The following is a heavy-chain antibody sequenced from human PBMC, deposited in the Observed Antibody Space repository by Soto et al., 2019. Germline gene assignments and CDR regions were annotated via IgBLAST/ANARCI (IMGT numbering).Heavy chain of an antibody. CDR3: ARVPRTPRYYYYGMDV. CDR2: IYYSGST. J-gene: IGHJ6*04. V-gene: IGHV4-30-4*01. D-gene: IGHD2-2*01. Sequence: SETLSLTCTVSGGSISSGDYYWSWIRQPPGKGLEWIGYIYYSGSTYYNPSLKSRVTISVDTSKNQFSLKLSSVTAADTAVYYCARVPRTPRYYYYGMDVWGKGTTVTFSS. CDR1: GGSISSGDYY.